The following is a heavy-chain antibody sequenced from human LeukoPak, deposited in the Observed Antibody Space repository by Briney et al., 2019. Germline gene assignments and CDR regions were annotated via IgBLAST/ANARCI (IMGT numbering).Heavy chain of an antibody. Sequence: GRSLRLSCAASGFTFSSYGMHWVRQAPGKGLEWVAVISYDGSNKYYADSVKGRFTISRDNSKNTLYLQMNSLRAEDTAVYYCAKVLGGYSSGWSLDYWGQGTLVTVSS. V-gene: IGHV3-30*18. CDR2: ISYDGSNK. CDR3: AKVLGGYSSGWSLDY. CDR1: GFTFSSYG. J-gene: IGHJ4*02. D-gene: IGHD6-19*01.